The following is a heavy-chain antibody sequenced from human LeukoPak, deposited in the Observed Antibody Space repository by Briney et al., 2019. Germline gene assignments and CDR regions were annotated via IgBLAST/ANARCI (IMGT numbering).Heavy chain of an antibody. V-gene: IGHV1-2*02. D-gene: IGHD6-13*01. CDR1: GYTFTGYY. J-gene: IGHJ5*02. CDR2: INPNSGGT. CDR3: ARVAGGYSSSWYGWPLVWFDP. Sequence: ASVKVSCKASGYTFTGYYMHWVRQAPGQGLEWMGWINPNSGGTNYAQKFQGRVTMTRDTSISTAYMELSRLRSDDTAVYYCARVAGGYSSSWYGWPLVWFDPWGQGTLVTVSS.